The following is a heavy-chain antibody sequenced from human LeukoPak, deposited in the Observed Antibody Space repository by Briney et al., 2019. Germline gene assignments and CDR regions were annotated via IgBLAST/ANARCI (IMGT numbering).Heavy chain of an antibody. V-gene: IGHV1-2*02. CDR1: GYTFTGYY. D-gene: IGHD6-19*01. CDR2: INPNSGGT. J-gene: IGHJ1*01. Sequence: ASVKVSCKASGYTFTGYYMHWVRQAPGQGLEWVGWINPNSGGTNYAQKFQGRVTMTRDTSISTAYIELSRLRSDDTAVYYCARGRAVAGSEYFQHWGQGTLVTVSS. CDR3: ARGRAVAGSEYFQH.